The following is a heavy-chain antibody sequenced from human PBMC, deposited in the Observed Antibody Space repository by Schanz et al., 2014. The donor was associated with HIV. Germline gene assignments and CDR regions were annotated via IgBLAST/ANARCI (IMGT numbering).Heavy chain of an antibody. CDR1: GFTFSTYG. CDR3: ATAAVTDYSDN. CDR2: IWYDGSNK. Sequence: QVQLVESGGGVVQPGRSLRLSCAASGFTFSTYGMHWVRQAPGKGRDWEAIIWYDGSNKYYGDSVKGRFTISRDNSKNTLYLQMNSLRAEDTAVYYCATAAVTDYSDNWGQGTLVTVSS. J-gene: IGHJ4*02. V-gene: IGHV3-33*01. D-gene: IGHD4-17*01.